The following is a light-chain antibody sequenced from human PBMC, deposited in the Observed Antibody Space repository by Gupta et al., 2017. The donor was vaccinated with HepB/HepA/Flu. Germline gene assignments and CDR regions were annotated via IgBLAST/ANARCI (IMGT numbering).Light chain of an antibody. CDR1: KLGDKY. V-gene: IGLV3-1*01. Sequence: SYELTQPPSVSVSPGQTASITCSGDKLGDKYASWYQQKPGQSPVLVIYQDRKRPSGIPERFSGSNSGNTATLTISGTQAMDEADYYRQAWDSSTVVFGGGTNLTVL. CDR3: QAWDSSTVV. CDR2: QDR. J-gene: IGLJ2*01.